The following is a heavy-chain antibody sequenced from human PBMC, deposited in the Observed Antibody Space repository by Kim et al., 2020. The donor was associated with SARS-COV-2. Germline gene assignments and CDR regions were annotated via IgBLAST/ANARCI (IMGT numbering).Heavy chain of an antibody. D-gene: IGHD6-25*01. CDR3: ARVATAFYGMDV. Sequence: TSLKSRVTISVNTSKNQFSLKLSSVTAADTAVYYCARVATAFYGMDVWGQGTTVTVSS. J-gene: IGHJ6*02. V-gene: IGHV4-59*01.